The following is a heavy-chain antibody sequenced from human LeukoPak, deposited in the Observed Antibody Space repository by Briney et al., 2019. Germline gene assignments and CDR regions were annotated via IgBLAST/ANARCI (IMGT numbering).Heavy chain of an antibody. Sequence: GGSLRLSCAASGFTFSSYWMSWVRQAPGKGLEWVANIEQDGSEKYYVDSVKGRFTISRDNAKNSLYLQMNSLRAEDTAVYYCARVRGSGSYEGNFDYWGQGTLVTVSS. CDR1: GFTFSSYW. CDR2: IEQDGSEK. CDR3: ARVRGSGSYEGNFDY. V-gene: IGHV3-7*01. J-gene: IGHJ4*02. D-gene: IGHD3-10*01.